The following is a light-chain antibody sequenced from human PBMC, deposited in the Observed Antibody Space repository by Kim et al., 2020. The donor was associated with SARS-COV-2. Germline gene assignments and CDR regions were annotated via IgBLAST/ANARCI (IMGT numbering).Light chain of an antibody. Sequence: SYELTQPPSVSVSPGQSASITCSGDKLGDTYACWYQQKPGQSPVLLIYQDAKRPSGIPDRFSGSNSGNTATLTISGTQALDEADYYCQAWDGDAWVFGGGTQLTVL. J-gene: IGLJ3*02. CDR2: QDA. CDR1: KLGDTY. CDR3: QAWDGDAWV. V-gene: IGLV3-1*01.